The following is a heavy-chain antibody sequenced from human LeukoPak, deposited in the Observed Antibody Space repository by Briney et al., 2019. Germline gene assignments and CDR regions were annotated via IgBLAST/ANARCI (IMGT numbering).Heavy chain of an antibody. CDR1: GGSVSNYY. CDR3: ARQGDHNWFDP. D-gene: IGHD3-16*01. Sequence: KPSETLSLTCTVSGGSVSNYYWSWIWQPPGKGLEWVGFIYYTGSPKYNPSLQSRVTISVDTSKNQLSLRLSSVTAADAAVYYCARQGDHNWFDPWGQGTLVTVSS. CDR2: IYYTGSP. V-gene: IGHV4-59*08. J-gene: IGHJ5*02.